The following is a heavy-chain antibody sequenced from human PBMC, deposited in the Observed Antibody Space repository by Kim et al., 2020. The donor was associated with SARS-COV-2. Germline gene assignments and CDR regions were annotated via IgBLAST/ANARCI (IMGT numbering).Heavy chain of an antibody. CDR3: ARRGDDYFFDY. D-gene: IGHD3-16*01. Sequence: TKYSPSFQGQVTISVDRSISTAYLHWSSLKASDTAMYFCARRGDDYFFDYWGQGTLVTVSS. CDR2: T. V-gene: IGHV5-51*01. J-gene: IGHJ4*02.